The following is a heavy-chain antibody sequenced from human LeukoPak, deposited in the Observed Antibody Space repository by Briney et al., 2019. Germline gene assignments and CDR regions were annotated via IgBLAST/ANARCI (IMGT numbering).Heavy chain of an antibody. CDR2: INPSGGST. CDR1: GYTFTGYY. D-gene: IGHD3-16*02. CDR3: AVPHYDYVWGSYRHDY. J-gene: IGHJ4*02. Sequence: ASVKVPCKASGYTFTGYYMHWVRQAPGQGLEWMGIINPSGGSTSYAQKFQGRVTMTRDTSTSTVYMELSSLRSEDTAVYYCAVPHYDYVWGSYRHDYWGQGTLVTVSS. V-gene: IGHV1-46*01.